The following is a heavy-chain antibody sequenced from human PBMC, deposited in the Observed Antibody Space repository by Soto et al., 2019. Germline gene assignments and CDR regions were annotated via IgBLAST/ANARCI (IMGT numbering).Heavy chain of an antibody. J-gene: IGHJ3*02. CDR1: GGSISSGDYY. CDR2: IYYSGST. Sequence: SETLSLTCTVSGGSISSGDYYWSWIRQPPGKGLEWIGYIYYSGSTYYNPSLKSRVTISVDTSKNQFSLKLSSVTAADTAVYYCARATMVRGVMPGAFDIWGQGTMVTVSS. V-gene: IGHV4-30-4*01. D-gene: IGHD3-10*01. CDR3: ARATMVRGVMPGAFDI.